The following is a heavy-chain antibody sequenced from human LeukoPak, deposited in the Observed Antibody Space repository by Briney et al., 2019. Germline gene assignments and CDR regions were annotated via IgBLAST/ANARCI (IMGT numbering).Heavy chain of an antibody. CDR3: ARERYYDFWSGYLAYYYYYGMDV. J-gene: IGHJ6*02. Sequence: SETLSLTCAVYGGSFSGYYWSWIRQPPGKGLEWIGEINHSGSTNYNPSLKSRVTISADTSKSQFSLKLSSVTAADTAVYYCARERYYDFWSGYLAYYYYYGMDVWGQGTTVTVSS. CDR2: INHSGST. CDR1: GGSFSGYY. V-gene: IGHV4-34*01. D-gene: IGHD3-3*01.